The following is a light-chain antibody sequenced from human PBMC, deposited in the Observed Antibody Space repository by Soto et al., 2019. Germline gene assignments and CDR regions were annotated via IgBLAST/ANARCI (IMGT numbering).Light chain of an antibody. CDR3: QQRSDWPYT. CDR2: DAS. CDR1: QSVSNF. V-gene: IGKV3-11*01. Sequence: EIKLTQSPATLSLSPGERATLSCRASQSVSNFLVWYQQKPGQPPRHLIYDASNRATGFPARFSGSGSGTDFTLTISSLEPEDFAVYYCQQRSDWPYTFGQGTKLEIK. J-gene: IGKJ2*01.